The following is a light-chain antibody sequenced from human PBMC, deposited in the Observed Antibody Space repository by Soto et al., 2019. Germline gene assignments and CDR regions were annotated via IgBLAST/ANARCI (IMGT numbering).Light chain of an antibody. CDR3: QQYHNWPPYT. CDR1: QSVSSN. CDR2: YAS. V-gene: IGKV3-15*01. Sequence: EIVMTQSPATLSVSPGDRATLSCRASQSVSSNLAWYQQKHGQAPRLLIYYASTRATGIPARFSGSGSGTEFTLTISSLQSEDFAVYYCQQYHNWPPYTFGQGTKLEIK. J-gene: IGKJ2*01.